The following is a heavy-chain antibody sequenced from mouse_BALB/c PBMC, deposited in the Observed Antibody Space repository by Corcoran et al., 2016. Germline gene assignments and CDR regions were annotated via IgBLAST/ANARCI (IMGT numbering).Heavy chain of an antibody. CDR2: IDPANGNT. CDR3: ARWDWYFDV. V-gene: IGHV14-3*02. J-gene: IGHJ1*01. Sequence: EVQLQQSGAELVKPGASVKLSCTASGFNITDTYMHWVKQRPEQGLEWIGRIDPANGNTKYDPKFQGKATITADTSSNTAYLQLSSLTSDDTAVYYCARWDWYFDVCGAGTTVTVSS. CDR1: GFNITDTY.